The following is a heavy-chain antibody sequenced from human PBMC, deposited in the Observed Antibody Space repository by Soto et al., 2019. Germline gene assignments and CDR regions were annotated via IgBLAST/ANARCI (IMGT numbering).Heavy chain of an antibody. CDR3: AIPIPKSGTTFGF. D-gene: IGHD1-1*01. CDR2: ISGSGDDT. V-gene: IGHV3-23*01. Sequence: QLLESGGGFVQPGGSLRLSCVASGFTFSNFAMAWVRQAPGEGLEWVSAISGSGDDTFYADSMKGRFTISRDNSTDTLYLQINSLRAEDTAVYYCAIPIPKSGTTFGFWGQGTLVTVSS. J-gene: IGHJ4*02. CDR1: GFTFSNFA.